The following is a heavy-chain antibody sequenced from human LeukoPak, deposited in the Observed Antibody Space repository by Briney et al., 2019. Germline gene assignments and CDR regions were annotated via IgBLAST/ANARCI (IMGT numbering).Heavy chain of an antibody. CDR3: ARVIRAAPGKGYFDY. V-gene: IGHV3-23*01. J-gene: IGHJ4*02. CDR1: GFIFSTYA. D-gene: IGHD6-13*01. Sequence: GGSLRLSCATSGFIFSTYALSWVRQAPGKGLGWASSISGSGGSTYHADSVKGRFTISRDSSKSTLYLQMNSLRAEDTAIYYCARVIRAAPGKGYFDYWGQGTLVTVSS. CDR2: ISGSGGST.